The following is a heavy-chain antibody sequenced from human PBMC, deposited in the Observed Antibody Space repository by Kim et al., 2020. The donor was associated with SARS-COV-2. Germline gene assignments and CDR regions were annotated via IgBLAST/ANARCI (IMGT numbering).Heavy chain of an antibody. D-gene: IGHD2-2*01. CDR2: IYYSGST. CDR3: ARDFSPVVPAASGMDV. CDR1: GGSISSGDYY. V-gene: IGHV4-30-4*01. J-gene: IGHJ6*02. Sequence: SETLSLTCTVSGGSISSGDYYWSWIRQPPGKGLEWIGYIYYSGSTYYNPSLKSRVTISVDTSKNQFSLKLSSVTAADTAVYYCARDFSPVVPAASGMDVWGQGTTVTVSS.